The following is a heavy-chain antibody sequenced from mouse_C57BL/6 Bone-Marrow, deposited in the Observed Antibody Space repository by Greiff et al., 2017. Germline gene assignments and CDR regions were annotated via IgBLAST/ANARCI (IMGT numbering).Heavy chain of an antibody. V-gene: IGHV2-2*01. J-gene: IGHJ1*03. CDR1: GFSLTSYG. CDR3: ASVWYFDV. Sequence: VKLQESGPGLVQPSQSLSITCTVSGFSLTSYGVHWVRQSPGKGLEWLGVIWSGGSTDYNAAFISRLSISKDNSKRQVFLKVNSLQADDTAIYYCASVWYFDVWGTGTTVTVSS. CDR2: IWSGGST.